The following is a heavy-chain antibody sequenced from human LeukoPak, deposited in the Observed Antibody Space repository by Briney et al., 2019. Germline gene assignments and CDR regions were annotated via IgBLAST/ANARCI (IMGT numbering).Heavy chain of an antibody. CDR3: AKGLRDGYNFNYFDY. Sequence: PGGSLRLSCAASGFPFANTWMHWVRQAPGKGLVWVSLFNNDGSTRSYADSVKGRFTISRDNAKNTVYLQMNSLRAEDTAVYYCAKGLRDGYNFNYFDYWGQGTLVTVSS. CDR1: GFPFANTW. D-gene: IGHD5-24*01. CDR2: FNNDGSTR. V-gene: IGHV3-74*01. J-gene: IGHJ4*02.